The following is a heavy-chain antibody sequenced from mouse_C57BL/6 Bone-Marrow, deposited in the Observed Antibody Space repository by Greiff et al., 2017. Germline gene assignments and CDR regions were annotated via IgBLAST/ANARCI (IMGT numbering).Heavy chain of an antibody. V-gene: IGHV1-50*01. CDR1: GFTFTSYW. CDR3: ARRGDDAY. D-gene: IGHD3-3*01. J-gene: IGHJ3*01. CDR2: IDPSDSYT. Sequence: VQLQQPGAELVKPGASVKLSCKASGFTFTSYWMQWVKQRPGQGLEWIGEIDPSDSYTNYNQKFKGKATFTVDTSSSTAYMQLSSLTSEDSAVYYCARRGDDAYWVQGTLVTVSA.